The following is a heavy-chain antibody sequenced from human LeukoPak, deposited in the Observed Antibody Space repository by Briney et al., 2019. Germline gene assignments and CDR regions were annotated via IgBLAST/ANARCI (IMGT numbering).Heavy chain of an antibody. V-gene: IGHV3-7*01. CDR2: IKQDGSDK. D-gene: IGHD3-16*02. CDR1: GFTFSAYW. CDR3: TRDYRGKDV. Sequence: GGSLRLSCAASGFTFSAYWMSWVRQAPGKGLEWVANIKQDGSDKFYADSMKGRFTISRDNAKNSVYLQMDSLRVEDTAVYYCTRDYRGKDVWGRGATVTVSS. J-gene: IGHJ6*02.